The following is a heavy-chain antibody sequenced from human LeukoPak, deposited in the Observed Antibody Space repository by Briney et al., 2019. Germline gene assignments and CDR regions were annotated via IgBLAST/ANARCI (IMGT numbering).Heavy chain of an antibody. CDR1: GYTFTSYG. V-gene: IGHV1-2*02. D-gene: IGHD6-13*01. Sequence: ASVKVSCKASGYTFTSYGISWVRQAPGQGLEWMGWINPNTGGTNYAQKFQGRVTMTRDTSISTAYMELSRLRSDDTAVYYCATDRGDSGYNKQQLVYFDYWGQGTLVTVSS. CDR3: ATDRGDSGYNKQQLVYFDY. CDR2: INPNTGGT. J-gene: IGHJ4*02.